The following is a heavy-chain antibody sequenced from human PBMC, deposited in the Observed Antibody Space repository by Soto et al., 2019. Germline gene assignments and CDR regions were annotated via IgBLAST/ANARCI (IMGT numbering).Heavy chain of an antibody. CDR2: ISSSNYI. CDR3: ARECSGGSCYPGMDV. CDR1: GFTFSTYT. Sequence: GGSLRLSCAASGFTFSTYTINWVRQAPGKGLEWVSSISSSNYINYADSVRGRFTISRDNAKNSLYLQINSLRAEGAAVYYCARECSGGSCYPGMDVWGQGTTVTVSS. V-gene: IGHV3-21*01. J-gene: IGHJ6*02. D-gene: IGHD2-15*01.